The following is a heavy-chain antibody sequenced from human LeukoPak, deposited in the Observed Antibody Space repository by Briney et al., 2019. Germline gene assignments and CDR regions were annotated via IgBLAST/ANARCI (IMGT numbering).Heavy chain of an antibody. CDR3: ARHWDPQQLAQLGDAFDI. CDR2: IYPGDSDT. CDR1: GYSFTSYW. V-gene: IGHV5-51*01. D-gene: IGHD6-13*01. Sequence: GESLKISCKGSGYSFTSYWIGWVRQMPGKGLEWMGIIYPGDSDTRYSPSFQGQVTISADKSISTAYLQWSSLKASDTAMYYCARHWDPQQLAQLGDAFDIWGQGTMVTVSS. J-gene: IGHJ3*02.